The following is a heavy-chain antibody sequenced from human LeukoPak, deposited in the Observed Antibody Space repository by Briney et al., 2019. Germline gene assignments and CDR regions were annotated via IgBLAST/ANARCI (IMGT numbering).Heavy chain of an antibody. D-gene: IGHD3-3*01. CDR3: ARAESGITIFGVAPAPDV. CDR1: GGSISSYY. J-gene: IGHJ6*04. V-gene: IGHV4-59*01. Sequence: SETLSLTCTVSGGSISSYYWSWIGQPPGKGLEWIGYIYYSGSTNYNPSLKSRVTISVDTSKNQFSLKLSSVTAADTAVYYCARAESGITIFGVAPAPDVWGKGTTVTVSS. CDR2: IYYSGST.